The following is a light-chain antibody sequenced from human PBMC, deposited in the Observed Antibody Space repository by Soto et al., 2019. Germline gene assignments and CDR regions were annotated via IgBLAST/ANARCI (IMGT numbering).Light chain of an antibody. Sequence: DIEMTQSPSSLSAFVGDRVTITCQATQGISYFLNWYQQKPPKAPNLLIYDVSTLDTGVPSRFSGSGAWTDFILTISNLQPEDIATCYCQQYINRPFAFGGGTRVEI. V-gene: IGKV1-33*01. J-gene: IGKJ4*01. CDR1: QGISYF. CDR3: QQYINRPFA. CDR2: DVS.